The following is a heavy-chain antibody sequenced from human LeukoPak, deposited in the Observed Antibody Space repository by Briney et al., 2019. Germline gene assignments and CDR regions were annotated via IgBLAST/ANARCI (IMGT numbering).Heavy chain of an antibody. Sequence: ASVKVSCKASGYTFTSYGISWVRQAPGQGLEWMGWISAYNGNTNYAQKLQGSVTITTDKSTSTAYMELRSLRSDDTAVYYCARVRGWDIVVVPAAHPYYYYGMDVWGKGTTVTVSS. CDR2: ISAYNGNT. V-gene: IGHV1-18*04. CDR3: ARVRGWDIVVVPAAHPYYYYGMDV. CDR1: GYTFTSYG. J-gene: IGHJ6*04. D-gene: IGHD2-2*01.